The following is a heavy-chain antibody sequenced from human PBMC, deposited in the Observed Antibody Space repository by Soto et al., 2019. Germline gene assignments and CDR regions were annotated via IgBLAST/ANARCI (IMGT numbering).Heavy chain of an antibody. J-gene: IGHJ5*02. CDR2: ISGSGGST. Sequence: GGSLRLSCAASGFTFSSNAMSWVRQPPGKGLEWVSAISGSGGSTYYADSVKGRFTISRDNSRNTLYPQMNSLRAEDTAVYYCAKAQRVTVARGWNWCEPWGRGTLVTVSS. CDR3: AKAQRVTVARGWNWCEP. V-gene: IGHV3-23*01. D-gene: IGHD6-19*01. CDR1: GFTFSSNA.